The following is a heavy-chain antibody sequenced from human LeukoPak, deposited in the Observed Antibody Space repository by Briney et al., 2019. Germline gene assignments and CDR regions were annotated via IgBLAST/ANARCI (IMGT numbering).Heavy chain of an antibody. V-gene: IGHV3-48*01. CDR2: ISSSSSII. D-gene: IGHD3-16*02. CDR1: EFTFSSYS. CDR3: ARSMITFGGVIAV. J-gene: IGHJ4*02. Sequence: GGSLRLSCAASEFTFSSYSMNWVRQAPGKGLEWVSYISSSSSIIYYADSVKGRFTISRDNAKNSLYLQMNSLRAEDTAVYYCARSMITFGGVIAVWGQGTLATVSS.